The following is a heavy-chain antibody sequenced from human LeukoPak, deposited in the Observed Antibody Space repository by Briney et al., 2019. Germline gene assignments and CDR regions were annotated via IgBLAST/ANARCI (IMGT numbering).Heavy chain of an antibody. V-gene: IGHV4-38-2*01. J-gene: IGHJ5*02. CDR2: IYHSGST. CDR1: GYSISSGYY. Sequence: PSETLSLTXAVSGYSISSGYYWGWIRQPPGKGLEWIGSIYHSGSTYYNPSLKSRVTISVDTSKNQFSLKLSSVTAADTAVYYCARHLGNYYGSGSYQSRSVDWFDPWGQGTLVTVSS. CDR3: ARHLGNYYGSGSYQSRSVDWFDP. D-gene: IGHD3-10*01.